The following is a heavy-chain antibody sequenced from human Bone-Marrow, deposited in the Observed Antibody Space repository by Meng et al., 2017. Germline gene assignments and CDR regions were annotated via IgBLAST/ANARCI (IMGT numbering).Heavy chain of an antibody. CDR3: ARPYLKSTTWGYYYYGMDV. Sequence: GESLKISCAASGFTFSSYAMHWARQAPGKGLEWVAVISYDGSNKYYADSVKGRFTISRDNSKNTLYLQMNSLRAEDTAVYYCARPYLKSTTWGYYYYGMDVWGQGTTVTVSS. CDR2: ISYDGSNK. J-gene: IGHJ6*02. D-gene: IGHD2-2*01. V-gene: IGHV3-30*04. CDR1: GFTFSSYA.